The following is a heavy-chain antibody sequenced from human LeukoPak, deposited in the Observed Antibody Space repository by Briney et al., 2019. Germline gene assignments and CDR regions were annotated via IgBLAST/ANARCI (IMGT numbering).Heavy chain of an antibody. CDR3: ARDAYCGGDCSPGPFDY. Sequence: SETLSLTCTVSGGSISSYYWSWIRQPAGKGLEWIGRIYTSGSTNYNPSLKSRATMSVDTSKNQFSLKLSSVTAADTAVYYCARDAYCGGDCSPGPFDYWGQGTLVTVSS. V-gene: IGHV4-4*07. CDR2: IYTSGST. D-gene: IGHD2-21*02. J-gene: IGHJ4*02. CDR1: GGSISSYY.